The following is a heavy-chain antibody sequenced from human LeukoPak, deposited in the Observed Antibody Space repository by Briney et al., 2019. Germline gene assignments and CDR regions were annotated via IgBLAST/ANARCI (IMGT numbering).Heavy chain of an antibody. D-gene: IGHD6-13*01. J-gene: IGHJ5*02. V-gene: IGHV4-39*07. CDR1: GGSISSSSYY. CDR2: IYYSGST. Sequence: SETLSLTCTVSGGSISSSSYYWGWIRQPPGKGLEWIGSIYYSGSTYYNPSLKSRVTISVDTSENQFSLKLSSVTAADTAVYYCARGSLGIAARLNWFDPWGQGTLVTVSS. CDR3: ARGSLGIAARLNWFDP.